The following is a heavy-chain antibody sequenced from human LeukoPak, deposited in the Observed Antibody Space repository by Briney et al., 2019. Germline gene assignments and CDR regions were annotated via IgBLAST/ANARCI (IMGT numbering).Heavy chain of an antibody. CDR3: AKGGRYYDSSSHFDY. CDR1: GFTFSSYG. CDR2: IWYDGSNK. V-gene: IGHV3-33*06. D-gene: IGHD3-22*01. Sequence: GRSLRLSCAASGFTFSSYGMHSVRQAPGKGLEWVAVIWYDGSNKYYADSVKGRFTISRDNSKNTLYLQMNSLRAEDTAVYYCAKGGRYYDSSSHFDYWGQGTLVTVSS. J-gene: IGHJ4*02.